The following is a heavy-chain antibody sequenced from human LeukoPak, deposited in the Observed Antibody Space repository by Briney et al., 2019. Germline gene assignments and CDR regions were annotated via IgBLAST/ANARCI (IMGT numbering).Heavy chain of an antibody. CDR1: GFTFDDYA. D-gene: IGHD4-23*01. CDR2: ISWNSGSI. V-gene: IGHV3-9*01. Sequence: GGSLRLSCAASGFTFDDYAMHWVRQAPGKGLEWVSGISWNSGSIGYADSVKGRFTISRDNAKNPLYLQMNSLRAEDTALYYCAKDMDYGGNQRGSFDYWGQGTLVTVSS. J-gene: IGHJ4*02. CDR3: AKDMDYGGNQRGSFDY.